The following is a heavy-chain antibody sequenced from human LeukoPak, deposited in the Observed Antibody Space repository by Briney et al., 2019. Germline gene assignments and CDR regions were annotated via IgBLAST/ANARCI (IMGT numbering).Heavy chain of an antibody. CDR1: EFTFSSYS. Sequence: GGSLRLSCAASEFTFSSYSMNWVRQAPGKGLEWVSSISSSSSYIYYADSVKGRFTISRDNAKNSLYLQMNSLRAEDTAVYYCARLYSSGWYGWFDPWGQGTLVTVSS. V-gene: IGHV3-21*01. CDR3: ARLYSSGWYGWFDP. D-gene: IGHD6-19*01. J-gene: IGHJ5*02. CDR2: ISSSSSYI.